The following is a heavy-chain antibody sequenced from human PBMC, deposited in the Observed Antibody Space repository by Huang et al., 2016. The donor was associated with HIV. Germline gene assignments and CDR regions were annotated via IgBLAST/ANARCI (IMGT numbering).Heavy chain of an antibody. D-gene: IGHD2-15*01. J-gene: IGHJ3*01. CDR1: THTFTNYD. CDR3: ARYCSGGPCYSSHAFDV. CDR2: RNPNSGNT. Sequence: QEQLVQSGAEVKRSGASVKVSCKASTHTFTNYDINWVRQATGQGLEWMGWRNPNSGNTGLVQKFQGRVTLTRDASINTAYMEVTNLRSEDTAMYYCARYCSGGPCYSSHAFDVWGHGTKVTV. V-gene: IGHV1-8*01.